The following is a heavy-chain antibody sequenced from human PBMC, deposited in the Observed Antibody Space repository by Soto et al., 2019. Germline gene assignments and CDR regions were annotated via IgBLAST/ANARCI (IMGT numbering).Heavy chain of an antibody. Sequence: GGSRRLSCAASGFTFSSYAMSWVRQAPGKGLEWVSAISGSGGSTYYADSVKGRFTISRDNSKNTLYLQMNSLRAEDTAVYYCAKDRPLWAFDYSNYGQGYYYYGMDVWGQGTTVTVSS. CDR3: AKDRPLWAFDYSNYGQGYYYYGMDV. CDR1: GFTFSSYA. CDR2: ISGSGGST. D-gene: IGHD4-4*01. V-gene: IGHV3-23*01. J-gene: IGHJ6*02.